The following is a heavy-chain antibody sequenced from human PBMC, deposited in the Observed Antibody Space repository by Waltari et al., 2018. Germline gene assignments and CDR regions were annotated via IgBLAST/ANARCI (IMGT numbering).Heavy chain of an antibody. D-gene: IGHD4-17*01. Sequence: EVQLVESGGGLIQPGWSLRLSCVASGFTVRPHYMSWVRQAAGKGLEWVSVIYSGGTTYYADSVKGRFTISRDNSKNTVYLQMNSLRAEDTAVYYCAREHYGGGFWGQGTLVTVSS. J-gene: IGHJ4*02. V-gene: IGHV3-53*01. CDR1: GFTVRPHY. CDR2: IYSGGTT. CDR3: AREHYGGGF.